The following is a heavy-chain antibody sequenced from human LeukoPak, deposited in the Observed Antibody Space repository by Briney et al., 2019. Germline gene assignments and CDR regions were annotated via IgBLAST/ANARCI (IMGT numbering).Heavy chain of an antibody. CDR2: IRSDGSDK. CDR3: VKDEDWGFGS. D-gene: IGHD7-27*01. CDR1: GFIFRNYG. J-gene: IGHJ4*02. V-gene: IGHV3-30*02. Sequence: GGSLRLSCEVSGFIFRNYGMHWVRRTPGKGLEWVAFIRSDGSDKYYADSGKGRFTISRDTPKNKLYLQMNGLRAEDTASYYCVKDEDWGFGSWGQGTPVTVSS.